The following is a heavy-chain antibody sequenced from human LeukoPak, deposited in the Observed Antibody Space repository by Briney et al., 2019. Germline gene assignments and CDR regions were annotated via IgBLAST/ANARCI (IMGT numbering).Heavy chain of an antibody. V-gene: IGHV1-69*05. CDR3: ARDYSNYGGYFDY. Sequence: SVKVSCKASGCTFSSYAISWVRQAPGQGLEWMGRIIPIFGTANYAQKFQGRVTITTDESTSTAYMELSSLRSEDTAVYYCARDYSNYGGYFDYWGQGTLVTVSS. D-gene: IGHD4-11*01. CDR2: IIPIFGTA. CDR1: GCTFSSYA. J-gene: IGHJ4*02.